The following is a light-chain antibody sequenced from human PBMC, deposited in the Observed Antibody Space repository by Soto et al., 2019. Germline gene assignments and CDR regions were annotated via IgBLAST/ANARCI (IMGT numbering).Light chain of an antibody. V-gene: IGKV3-15*01. CDR2: GAS. CDR1: QSVSSN. J-gene: IGKJ1*01. Sequence: IEMTLAPATLSESPGERATLSCRASQSVSSNLAWYQQKPGQAPRLLIYGASTRATGIPARFSGSGSGTEFTLTISSLQSEDFAVYYCQQYNYWPQTFGQGTKVDIK. CDR3: QQYNYWPQT.